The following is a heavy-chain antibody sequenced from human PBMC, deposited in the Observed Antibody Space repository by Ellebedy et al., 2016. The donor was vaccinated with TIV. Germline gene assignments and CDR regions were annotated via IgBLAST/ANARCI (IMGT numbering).Heavy chain of an antibody. Sequence: MPSETLSLTCTVSGGSISSSSFNWGWIRQPPGKGLEWIGTIWHTGTSWYNTSLESRLTVSVDTSKNQFSLELSSVTAADTAVYYCARILRGGSNGDYFDYWGQGTQVTASS. CDR1: GGSISSSSFN. V-gene: IGHV4-39*07. J-gene: IGHJ4*02. CDR2: IWHTGTS. D-gene: IGHD3-3*01. CDR3: ARILRGGSNGDYFDY.